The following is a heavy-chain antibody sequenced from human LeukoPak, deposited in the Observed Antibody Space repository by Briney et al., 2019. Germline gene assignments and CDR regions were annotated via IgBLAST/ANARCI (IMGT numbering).Heavy chain of an antibody. Sequence: ASVTVSCKASGYTFTSYYMHWVRQAPGQGLEWMGIINPSGGSTSYAQKFQGRVTMTRDTSTSTIYTELSSLRSEDTAVYYCARGRDIVVVPASFDYWGQGTLVTVSS. V-gene: IGHV1-46*01. CDR1: GYTFTSYY. J-gene: IGHJ4*02. CDR3: ARGRDIVVVPASFDY. D-gene: IGHD2-2*01. CDR2: INPSGGST.